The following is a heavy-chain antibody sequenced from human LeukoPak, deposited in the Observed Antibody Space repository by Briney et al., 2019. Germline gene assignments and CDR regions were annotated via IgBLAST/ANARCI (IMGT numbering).Heavy chain of an antibody. CDR1: GFTFSSYA. CDR3: AKDRAQQLVLDF. J-gene: IGHJ4*02. V-gene: IGHV3-23*01. D-gene: IGHD6-13*01. CDR2: ISGSGGST. Sequence: PGGSLRLSCAASGFTFSSYAMSWVRQAPGKGLEWVSGISGSGGSTYYADSVKGQFTISRDNSKNTLYLQMNSLKAEDTAVYYCAKDRAQQLVLDFWGQGTLVTVSS.